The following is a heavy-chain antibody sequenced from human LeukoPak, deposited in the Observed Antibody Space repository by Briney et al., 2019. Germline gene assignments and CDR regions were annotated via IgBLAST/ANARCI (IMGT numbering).Heavy chain of an antibody. V-gene: IGHV3-23*01. J-gene: IGHJ4*02. CDR3: VKEDYYDSSGYYPLGF. CDR2: ISDSGGST. Sequence: GGSLRLSCAASGFTFSTYAMSWVRQAPEKGLEWVSAISDSGGSTYYADSVKGRFTISRDNSKSTLYLQMNSLRAEDTALYYCVKEDYYDSSGYYPLGFWGQGTLVTVSS. D-gene: IGHD3-22*01. CDR1: GFTFSTYA.